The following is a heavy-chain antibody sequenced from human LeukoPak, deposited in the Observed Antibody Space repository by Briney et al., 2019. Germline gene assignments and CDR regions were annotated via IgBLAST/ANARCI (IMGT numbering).Heavy chain of an antibody. CDR2: IYTSGST. V-gene: IGHV4-4*07. CDR1: GGSISSYY. CDR3: ATGRVGVAENYYYYMDV. D-gene: IGHD6-19*01. Sequence: PSETLSLTCTVSGGSISSYYWSWIRQPAGKGLEWIGRIYTSGSTNYNPSLKSRVTMSVDTSKNQFSLKLSSVTAADTAVYYCATGRVGVAENYYYYMDVWGKGTTVTISS. J-gene: IGHJ6*03.